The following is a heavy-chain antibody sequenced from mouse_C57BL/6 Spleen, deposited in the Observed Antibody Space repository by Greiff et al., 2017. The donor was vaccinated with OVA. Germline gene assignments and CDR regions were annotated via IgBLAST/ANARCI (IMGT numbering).Heavy chain of an antibody. CDR1: GYSITSGYD. V-gene: IGHV3-1*01. J-gene: IGHJ3*01. CDR2: ISYSGST. D-gene: IGHD3-2*02. Sequence: EVMLVESGPGMVKPSQSLSLTCTVTGYSITSGYDWHWIRHFPGNKLEWMGYISYSGSTNYNPSLKSRISITHDTSKNHFFLKLNSVTTEDTATYYCARGSSGYGFAYWGQGTLVTVSA. CDR3: ARGSSGYGFAY.